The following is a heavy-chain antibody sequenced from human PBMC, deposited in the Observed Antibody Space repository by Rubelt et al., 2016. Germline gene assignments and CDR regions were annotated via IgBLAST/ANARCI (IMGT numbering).Heavy chain of an antibody. CDR1: GYSISSGYY. V-gene: IGHV4-38-2*02. D-gene: IGHD3-10*01. J-gene: IGHJ5*02. CDR3: ARETMIYGSGSYYKAGWFDP. CDR2: IYHSGST. Sequence: QVQLQESGPGLVKPSETLSLTCTVSGYSISSGYYWGWIRQPPGKGLEWIGSIYHSGSTYYNPALKSRVTSSVDTSKNRFSLKLSAVTAADTAVYYGARETMIYGSGSYYKAGWFDPWGQGTLVTVSS.